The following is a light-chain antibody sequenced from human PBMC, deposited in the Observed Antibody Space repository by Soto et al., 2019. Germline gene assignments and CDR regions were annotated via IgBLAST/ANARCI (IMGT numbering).Light chain of an antibody. CDR3: QQYNSYSGT. Sequence: DIQMTQSPSTLSASVGDRVTITCRASQSISTWLAWYQQKPGKGPKLLXHDASTLESGVPSRFRGSGSGTEFTLSISSLQPDDFETYYCQQYNSYSGTFGQGTKVDI. V-gene: IGKV1-5*01. CDR2: DAS. CDR1: QSISTW. J-gene: IGKJ1*01.